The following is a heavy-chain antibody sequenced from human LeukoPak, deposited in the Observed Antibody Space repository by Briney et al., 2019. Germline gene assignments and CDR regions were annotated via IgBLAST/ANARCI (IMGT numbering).Heavy chain of an antibody. Sequence: SETLSLTCAVYGGSFSGYYWSWIRQPPGKGLEWIGEINHSGSTNYNPSLKSRVTISVDTSKNQFSLKLSSVTAADTAVYYCARVRFRGLFFDYRGQGTLVTVSS. CDR1: GGSFSGYY. CDR3: ARVRFRGLFFDY. J-gene: IGHJ4*02. D-gene: IGHD3-3*01. CDR2: INHSGST. V-gene: IGHV4-34*01.